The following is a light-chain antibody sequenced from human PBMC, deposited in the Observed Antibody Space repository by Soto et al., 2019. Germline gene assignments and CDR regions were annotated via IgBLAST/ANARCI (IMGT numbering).Light chain of an antibody. CDR3: QQYDSSPKT. CDR1: QSVRSSY. Sequence: EIVLMQSPGTLSLSPGERATLSCRASQSVRSSYLAWYQQKPGQAPRLLIYGASSRATGIPDRFSGSGSGTDFTLTISRLEPEDFAVYYCQQYDSSPKTFGQGTKVDIK. V-gene: IGKV3-20*01. CDR2: GAS. J-gene: IGKJ1*01.